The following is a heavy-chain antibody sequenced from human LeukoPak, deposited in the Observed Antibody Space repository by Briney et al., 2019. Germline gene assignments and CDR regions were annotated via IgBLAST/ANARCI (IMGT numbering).Heavy chain of an antibody. J-gene: IGHJ3*02. D-gene: IGHD3-10*01. Sequence: SETLSLTCTVSGGSISSSSYYWGWIRQPPGKGLEWIGSIYYSGSTYYNPSLKSRVTISVDTSKNQFSLKLSSVTAADTAVYYCAKSRGSGSYFAFDIWGQGTMVTVSS. CDR1: GGSISSSSYY. V-gene: IGHV4-39*07. CDR2: IYYSGST. CDR3: AKSRGSGSYFAFDI.